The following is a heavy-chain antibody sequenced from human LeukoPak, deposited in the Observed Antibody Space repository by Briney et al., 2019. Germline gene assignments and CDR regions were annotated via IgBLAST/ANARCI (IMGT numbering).Heavy chain of an antibody. J-gene: IGHJ4*02. D-gene: IGHD1-26*01. CDR2: IKSKTDGGTT. Sequence: PGGPLRLSCAASGFTFSNAWMNWVRQAPGKGLEWVGRIKSKTDGGTTDYAAPVKGRFTISRDDSKNTLYLQMNSLKTEDTAVYYCAKGGKWDVTPFDYWGQGTLVTISS. CDR3: AKGGKWDVTPFDY. CDR1: GFTFSNAW. V-gene: IGHV3-15*07.